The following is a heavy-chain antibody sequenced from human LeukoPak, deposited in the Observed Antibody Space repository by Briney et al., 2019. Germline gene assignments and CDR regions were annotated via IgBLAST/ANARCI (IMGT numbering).Heavy chain of an antibody. D-gene: IGHD6-19*01. V-gene: IGHV3-23*01. CDR2: ISGSGGST. CDR1: GFTFSSYA. J-gene: IGHJ4*02. Sequence: PGGSLRLSCAASGFTFSSYAMSWVRQAPGKGLEWVSAISGSGGSTYYADSVKGRFTISRDNSKNTLYLQMNSLRAEDTAVYYCAKDREKQWLVEGTDFDYWGQGTLVTVSS. CDR3: AKDREKQWLVEGTDFDY.